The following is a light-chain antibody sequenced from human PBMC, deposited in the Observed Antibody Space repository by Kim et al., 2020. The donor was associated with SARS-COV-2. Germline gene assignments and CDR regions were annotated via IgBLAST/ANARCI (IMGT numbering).Light chain of an antibody. J-gene: IGLJ3*02. V-gene: IGLV3-1*01. CDR2: QDS. CDR1: KWGDKY. CDR3: QAWDSTTAV. Sequence: SYELTQPPSVSVSPGQTASITCSGDKWGDKYVCWYQQKPGQSPVLVIYQDSKRPSGIPERFSGSNSGNTATLTISGTQTLDEADYYCQAWDSTTAVFGGGTKLTVL.